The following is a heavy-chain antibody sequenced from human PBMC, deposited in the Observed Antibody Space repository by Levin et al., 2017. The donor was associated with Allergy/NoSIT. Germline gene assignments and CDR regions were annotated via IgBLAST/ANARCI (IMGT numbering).Heavy chain of an antibody. CDR3: ARGGYCSSTSCYTVGAMDG. CDR2: ISGSGGST. CDR1: RFTFSSYA. D-gene: IGHD2-2*02. Sequence: ETLSLTCAASRFTFSSYAMSWVRQAPGKGLEWVSAISGSGGSTYYADSVKGRFTISRDNSKNTLYLQMNSLRAEDTAVYYCARGGYCSSTSCYTVGAMDGWGQGTTVTVSS. V-gene: IGHV3-23*01. J-gene: IGHJ6*02.